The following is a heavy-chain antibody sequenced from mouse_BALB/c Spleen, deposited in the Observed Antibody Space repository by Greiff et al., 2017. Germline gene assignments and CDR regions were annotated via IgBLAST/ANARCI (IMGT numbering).Heavy chain of an antibody. CDR3: ARPYGNYPSWFAY. Sequence: LVRPGASVKISCKASGYSFTGYYMHWVKQSHGKSLEWIGYISCYNGATSYNQKFKGKATFTVDTSSSTAYMQFNSLTSEDSAVYYCARPYGNYPSWFAYWGQGTLVTVSA. J-gene: IGHJ3*01. CDR1: GYSFTGYY. D-gene: IGHD2-1*01. CDR2: ISCYNGAT. V-gene: IGHV1S34*01.